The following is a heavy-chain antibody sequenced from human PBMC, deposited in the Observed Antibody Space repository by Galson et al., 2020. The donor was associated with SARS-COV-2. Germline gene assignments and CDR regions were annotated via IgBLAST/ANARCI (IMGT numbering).Heavy chain of an antibody. CDR3: VKDLDPYSSGWFAS. V-gene: IGHV3-48*04. Sequence: GGSLRLTCKASGFTFSTHSMNWVRQAPGKGMEWISYISSTSSTIYYADSVKGRFTVSRDNGENSVYLQMNSLRVEDTALYYCVKDLDPYSSGWFASWGQGTLVSVSS. CDR1: GFTFSTHS. CDR2: ISSTSSTI. J-gene: IGHJ5*01. D-gene: IGHD6-25*01.